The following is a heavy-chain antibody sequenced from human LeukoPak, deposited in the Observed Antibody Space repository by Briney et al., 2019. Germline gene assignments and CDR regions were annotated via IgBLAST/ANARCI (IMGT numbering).Heavy chain of an antibody. V-gene: IGHV4-38-2*02. CDR2: IYHSGTI. CDR3: ARGLGRQQLVSPFDY. CDR1: GYSISSGYY. D-gene: IGHD6-13*01. Sequence: SETLSLTCTVSGYSISSGYYWGWIRQPPGKGLEWLASIYHSGTIYYNPSLKSRVTISVDTSKNHFSLKLTSVTAADTAVYYCARGLGRQQLVSPFDYWGQGALVTVSS. J-gene: IGHJ4*02.